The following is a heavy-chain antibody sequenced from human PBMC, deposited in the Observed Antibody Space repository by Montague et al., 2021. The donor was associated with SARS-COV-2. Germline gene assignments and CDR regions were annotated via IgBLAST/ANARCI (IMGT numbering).Heavy chain of an antibody. CDR3: ARDLRWGYYDILTGYYRPLDY. Sequence: SLRLSCAASGFTFSSYSMNWVRQAPGKGLEWVSYISSSSSTIYYADSVKGRFTISRDNAKNSLYLQMNSLRAEATAVYYCARDLRWGYYDILTGYYRPLDYRGQGTLVTVSS. V-gene: IGHV3-48*04. J-gene: IGHJ4*02. D-gene: IGHD3-9*01. CDR1: GFTFSSYS. CDR2: ISSSSSTI.